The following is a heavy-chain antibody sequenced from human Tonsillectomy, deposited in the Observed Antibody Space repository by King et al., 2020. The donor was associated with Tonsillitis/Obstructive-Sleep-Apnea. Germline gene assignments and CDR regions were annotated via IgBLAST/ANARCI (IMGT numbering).Heavy chain of an antibody. CDR3: APLPAAIFDY. Sequence: VQLVESGEGVVKPGRSLRLSCAASGFTFSNFPMYWVRQPPGKGLEWVAVISYDGSNNYYADPVKGRFTVSRDNSKNTLYLEMTSLRAEDTAVYYCAPLPAAIFDYWGQGTLVTVSS. V-gene: IGHV3-30*01. CDR1: GFTFSNFP. D-gene: IGHD2-2*01. J-gene: IGHJ4*02. CDR2: ISYDGSNN.